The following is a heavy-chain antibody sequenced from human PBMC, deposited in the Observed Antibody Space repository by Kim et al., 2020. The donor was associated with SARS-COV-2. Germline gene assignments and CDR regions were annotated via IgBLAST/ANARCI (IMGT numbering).Heavy chain of an antibody. V-gene: IGHV1-18*04. D-gene: IGHD2-2*01. CDR1: GYTFTSYG. J-gene: IGHJ4*02. CDR3: ARDLWRYCSSTCCYAWDY. CDR2: ISAYNGNT. Sequence: ASVKVSCKASGYTFTSYGISWVRQAPGQGLEWMGWISAYNGNTNYAQKLQGRVTMTTDTSTSTAYMELRSLRSDDTAVYYCARDLWRYCSSTCCYAWDYWGQGTLVTVSS.